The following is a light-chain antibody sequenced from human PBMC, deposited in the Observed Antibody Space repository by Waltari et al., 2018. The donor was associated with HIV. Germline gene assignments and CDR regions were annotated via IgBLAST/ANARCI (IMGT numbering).Light chain of an antibody. CDR2: DVT. J-gene: IGLJ2*01. V-gene: IGLV2-8*01. CDR1: SSDIGAYTY. CDR3: AGHTGRKDV. Sequence: QSALTQPPSASGSPGQSVTISCTGTSSDIGAYTYVSWFQQHPGKAPKLMIYDVTRRPSGVPDRFSGSKAGNTAALTVAGLQAEDEADDDCAGHTGRKDVVGGGTRLTVL.